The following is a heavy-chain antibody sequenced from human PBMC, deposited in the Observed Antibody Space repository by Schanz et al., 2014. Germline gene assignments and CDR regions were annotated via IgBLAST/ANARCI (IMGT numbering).Heavy chain of an antibody. J-gene: IGHJ4*02. CDR3: APIPRGNIYGYFDD. D-gene: IGHD5-18*01. CDR2: LLSSERA. V-gene: IGHV4-59*11. CDR1: GGSISSHY. Sequence: QVQLQESGPGLVKPSETLSLTCTVSGGSISSHYWSWVRQAPGEGLEWIAYLLSSERAKYNPSLDSRSTLSVDTSKSQFSLHLRYVTAADTAVYSCAPIPRGNIYGYFDDWGQGSQVTVSS.